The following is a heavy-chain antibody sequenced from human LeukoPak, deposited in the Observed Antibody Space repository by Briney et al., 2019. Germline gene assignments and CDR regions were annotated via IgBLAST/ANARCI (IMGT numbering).Heavy chain of an antibody. Sequence: GGSLRLSCAASGFTVSSNYMSWVRQAPGKGLEWVSVIYSGGSTYYADSVKGRFTISRDNSKNTLYLQMNSLRAEDTAVYYCAKGDPPTYYDILTGQDYWGQGTLVTVSS. CDR1: GFTVSSNY. J-gene: IGHJ4*02. CDR3: AKGDPPTYYDILTGQDY. V-gene: IGHV3-53*01. CDR2: IYSGGST. D-gene: IGHD3-9*01.